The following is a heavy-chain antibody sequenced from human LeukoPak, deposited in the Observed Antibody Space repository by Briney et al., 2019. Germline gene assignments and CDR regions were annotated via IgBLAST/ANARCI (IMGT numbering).Heavy chain of an antibody. V-gene: IGHV1-18*01. CDR2: ISAYNGNT. J-gene: IGHJ3*02. CDR3: AREILEWLVGGAAFDI. Sequence: ASVKVSCKASGYTFTSYGISWVRQAPGQGLEWMGWISAYNGNTNYAQKLQGRVTMTTDTSTSTAYMELRSLRSDDTAVYYCAREILEWLVGGAAFDIWGQGTMVTVSS. CDR1: GYTFTSYG. D-gene: IGHD3-3*01.